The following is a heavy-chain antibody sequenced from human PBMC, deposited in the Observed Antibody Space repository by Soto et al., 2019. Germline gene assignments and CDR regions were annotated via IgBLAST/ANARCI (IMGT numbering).Heavy chain of an antibody. CDR3: AKDQDIVLMVYFDY. CDR1: XXXXXXXX. J-gene: IGHJ4*02. CDR2: IIGSGGST. V-gene: IGHV3-23*01. Sequence: EVQLLESGGGLVQPGGSLXXSCXXXXXXXXXXXXXXVRQAPGKGLEWVSAIIGSGGSTYYADSVKGRFTISRDNSKNTLYLQMNSLRAEDTAVYYCAKDQDIVLMVYFDYWGQGTLVTVSS. D-gene: IGHD2-8*01.